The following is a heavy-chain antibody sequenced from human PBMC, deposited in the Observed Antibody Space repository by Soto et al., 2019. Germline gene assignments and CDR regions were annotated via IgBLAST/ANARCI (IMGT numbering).Heavy chain of an antibody. Sequence: QVQRQESGPGLVKPSETLSLTCSVSGGSISGSYWSWIRQSPGKGLEWLGYVYYTGSTNYSPSLRRRVSISVDTSKNEFSLRLSSVTAADTAVYFCARSVAVPGAHIDYWGQGTQVTVSS. CDR2: VYYTGST. D-gene: IGHD6-19*01. J-gene: IGHJ4*02. V-gene: IGHV4-59*01. CDR3: ARSVAVPGAHIDY. CDR1: GGSISGSY.